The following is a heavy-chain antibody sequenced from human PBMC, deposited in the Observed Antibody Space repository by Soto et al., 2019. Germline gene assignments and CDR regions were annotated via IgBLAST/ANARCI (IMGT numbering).Heavy chain of an antibody. J-gene: IGHJ4*02. Sequence: QVQLVQSGAEVKKPGSSVKVSCKASGGTFSSDSFGWVQQAPGQGLEWMGGIIPMFDTPIYAQKFQDRVTITADESTSTAYMQLSSLRSGDTAVYYCARSGGLDRDFNYWGQGSLVTVSS. CDR3: ARSGGLDRDFNY. CDR2: IIPMFDTP. CDR1: GGTFSSDS. D-gene: IGHD2-15*01. V-gene: IGHV1-69*12.